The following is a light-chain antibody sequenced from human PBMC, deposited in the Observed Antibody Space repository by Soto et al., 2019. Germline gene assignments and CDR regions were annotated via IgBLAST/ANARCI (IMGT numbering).Light chain of an antibody. V-gene: IGKV1-8*01. CDR2: AAS. CDR3: QHTYDTPA. Sequence: AIRMTQSPSSFSASTGDRVTITCRASQGISSYLAWYQQKPGKAPKLLIYAASTLQSGVPSRFSGSGSGTDFTLTITSLQPEDFATYYCQHTYDTPAFGGGTTVQVK. CDR1: QGISSY. J-gene: IGKJ4*01.